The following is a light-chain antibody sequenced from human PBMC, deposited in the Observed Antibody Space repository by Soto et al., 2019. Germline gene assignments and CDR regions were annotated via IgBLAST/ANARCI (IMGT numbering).Light chain of an antibody. J-gene: IGLJ3*02. CDR3: AAWDDDVGGL. V-gene: IGLV1-44*01. CDR2: NNN. CDR1: SSNIGKNA. Sequence: QPVLTQPPSASGTPGQRVTISCSGSSSNIGKNAVIWYRQFPGTAPKLLIYNNNQRPSGVPDRFSGSKSGTSGSLAISGLQSEDEADYYCAAWDDDVGGLFGGGTKLTVL.